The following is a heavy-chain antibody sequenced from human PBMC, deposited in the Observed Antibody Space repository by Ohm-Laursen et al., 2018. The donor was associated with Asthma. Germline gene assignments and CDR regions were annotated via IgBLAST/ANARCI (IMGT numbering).Heavy chain of an antibody. V-gene: IGHV4-31*03. CDR2: IFHSGSA. Sequence: SQTLSLTCTVSGGAINRGGYYWSWIHQHPGKGLEYIGYIFHSGSAYYNPSLKSRVTISLDTSNIKFSLKLSSVTAADTAVYYCARDRSSWFDPWGQGTLVTVSS. CDR1: GGAINRGGYY. CDR3: ARDRSSWFDP. J-gene: IGHJ5*02.